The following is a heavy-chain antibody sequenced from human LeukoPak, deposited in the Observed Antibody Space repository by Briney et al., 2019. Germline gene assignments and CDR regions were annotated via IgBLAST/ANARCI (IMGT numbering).Heavy chain of an antibody. D-gene: IGHD4-23*01. V-gene: IGHV5-51*01. CDR1: GYTFTNYW. Sequence: GESLQISCKASGYTFTNYWIGWVRQMPGEGLEWMGIIQPRDSDGRYSPSFRGRVTFSADKSNNTADLQWSSLKASDTAIYYCARGLQTTVVTPFAYWGQGTLVTVSS. J-gene: IGHJ4*02. CDR2: IQPRDSDG. CDR3: ARGLQTTVVTPFAY.